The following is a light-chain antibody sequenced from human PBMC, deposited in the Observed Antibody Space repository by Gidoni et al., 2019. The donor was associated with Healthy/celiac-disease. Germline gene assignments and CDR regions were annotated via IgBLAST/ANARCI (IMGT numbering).Light chain of an antibody. CDR1: QRSSSY. V-gene: IGKV1-39*01. CDR2: AAS. J-gene: IGKJ1*01. Sequence: DIHITQSPSSLSASVGDRLTITCRASQRSSSYVNWYQQKPGKAPKLLIYAASSLKSGVPSRFSGSGSGTDFTLTSSSLQHEDFATYYCQQSYSTPRTFGQGTKVEIK. CDR3: QQSYSTPRT.